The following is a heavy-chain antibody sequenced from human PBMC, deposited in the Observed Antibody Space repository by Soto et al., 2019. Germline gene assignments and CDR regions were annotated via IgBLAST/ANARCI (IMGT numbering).Heavy chain of an antibody. CDR1: GGSFSGYY. D-gene: IGHD2-15*01. V-gene: IGHV4-34*01. CDR3: ARGWGYCSGGSCYKDYYYSMDV. Sequence: QVQLQQWGAGLLKPSETLSLTCAVYGGSFSGYYWSWIRQPPGKGLEWIGEINHSGSTNYNPSLKSRVTISVDTSKNQFSLTLSSVTAADTAVYYCARGWGYCSGGSCYKDYYYSMDVWGKGTTVTVSS. CDR2: INHSGST. J-gene: IGHJ6*03.